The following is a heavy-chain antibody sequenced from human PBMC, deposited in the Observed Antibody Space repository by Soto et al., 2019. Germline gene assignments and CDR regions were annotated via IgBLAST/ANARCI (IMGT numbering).Heavy chain of an antibody. D-gene: IGHD6-13*01. V-gene: IGHV4-31*03. CDR2: IYYGGST. CDR3: ARVRRQQLVDY. CDR1: GGSISSGGYY. J-gene: IGHJ4*02. Sequence: SETLSLTSTVSGGSISSGGYYWSWIRQHPGKGLEWIGYIYYGGSTYYNPSLKSRVTISVDTSKNQFSLKLSSVTAADTAVYYCARVRRQQLVDYWGQGTLVTVSS.